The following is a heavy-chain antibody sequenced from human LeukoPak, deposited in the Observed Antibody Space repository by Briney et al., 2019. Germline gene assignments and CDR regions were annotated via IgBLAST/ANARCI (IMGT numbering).Heavy chain of an antibody. D-gene: IGHD4-11*01. CDR3: ARDKWLTTTHYFDY. CDR2: ISSSSSYI. CDR1: GFTFSSYG. Sequence: GGTLRLSCAASGFTFSSYGMSWVRQAPGKGLEWVSSISSSSSYIYYADSVKGRFTISRDNANNSVYLQMNSLRAEDTAVYYCARDKWLTTTHYFDYWGQGTLVTVSS. J-gene: IGHJ4*02. V-gene: IGHV3-21*01.